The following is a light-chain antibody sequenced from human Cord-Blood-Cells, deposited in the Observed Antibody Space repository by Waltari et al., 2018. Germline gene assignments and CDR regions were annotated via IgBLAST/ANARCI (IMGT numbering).Light chain of an antibody. CDR2: EVS. Sequence: QSALTQPASVSGSPGQSITISCTGTSSDVGGYNYVSWYQQHPGKPPKLMIYEVSNRPSGVSNRFSGSKSGNTASLTISGLQAEDEADYYCSSYTSSSTLVVFGTGTKVTVL. J-gene: IGLJ1*01. V-gene: IGLV2-14*01. CDR1: SSDVGGYNY. CDR3: SSYTSSSTLVV.